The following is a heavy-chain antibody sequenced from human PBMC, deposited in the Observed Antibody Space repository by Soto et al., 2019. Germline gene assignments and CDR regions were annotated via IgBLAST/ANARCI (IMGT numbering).Heavy chain of an antibody. J-gene: IGHJ4*02. D-gene: IGHD2-8*01. CDR3: TRDLNGGTPFDY. CDR2: INPGTGYT. V-gene: IGHV1-3*01. Sequence: QVQFVQSGAEVKKPGASVRLSCKPSGYTLPNYSIQWVRQAAGQGLQWWGWINPGTGYTESSQRFQGRLTLTMDNSATTFYMDLTSLTSEDTAVYFCTRDLNGGTPFDYWGQGTLVTVSS. CDR1: GYTLPNYS.